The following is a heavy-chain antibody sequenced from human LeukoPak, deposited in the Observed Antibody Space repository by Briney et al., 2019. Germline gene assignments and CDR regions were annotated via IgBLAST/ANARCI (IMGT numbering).Heavy chain of an antibody. J-gene: IGHJ6*02. CDR2: IYSGGST. Sequence: GGSLRLSCAASRFTVSTSYMSWVRQAPGKGLEWVSGIYSGGSTYYADSVKGRFTISRDNSKNTLYLQMNSLRAEDAAVYYCARDRSRDYSYGVDVWGQGTTVTVSS. V-gene: IGHV3-66*01. CDR1: RFTVSTSY. CDR3: ARDRSRDYSYGVDV.